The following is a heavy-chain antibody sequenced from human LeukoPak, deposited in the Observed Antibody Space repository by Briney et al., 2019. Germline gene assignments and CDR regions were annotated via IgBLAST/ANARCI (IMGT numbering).Heavy chain of an antibody. V-gene: IGHV1-69*04. CDR3: ARDRGQWELEPDFDY. J-gene: IGHJ4*02. CDR2: IIPILGIA. D-gene: IGHD1-26*01. CDR1: GGTFSSYA. Sequence: GASVKVSCKASGGTFSSYAISWVRQAPGQGLEWMGRIIPILGIANYAQKFQGRVTITADKSTSTAYMELSSLRSEDTAVYYCARDRGQWELEPDFDYWGQGTLVTVSS.